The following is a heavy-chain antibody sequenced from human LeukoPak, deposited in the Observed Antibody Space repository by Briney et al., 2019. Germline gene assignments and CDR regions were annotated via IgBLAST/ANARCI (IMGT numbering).Heavy chain of an antibody. J-gene: IGHJ3*02. CDR2: IIPIFGTA. D-gene: IGHD2-15*01. CDR3: AREWRYCSGGSCYSKPFDI. V-gene: IGHV1-69*06. CDR1: GGTFSSYA. Sequence: SVKVSCKASGGTFSSYAISWVRQAPGQGLEWMGGIIPIFGTANYAQKFQGRVTITADKSTSTAYMELSSLRSEDTAVYYCAREWRYCSGGSCYSKPFDIWGQGTMVTVSS.